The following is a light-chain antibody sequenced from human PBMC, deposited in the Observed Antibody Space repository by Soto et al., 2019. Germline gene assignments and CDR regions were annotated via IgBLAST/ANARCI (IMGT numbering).Light chain of an antibody. CDR2: DVS. Sequence: QSVLTQPRSVSGSPGQSVTISCTGTSSDVGGYNYVSWYQQHPGKAPKLMIYDVSKRPSGVPDRFSGSKSGNTASLTISGLQAEDEADYYCCSYAGSPLVVFGGGTKVTVL. CDR1: SSDVGGYNY. J-gene: IGLJ2*01. V-gene: IGLV2-11*01. CDR3: CSYAGSPLVV.